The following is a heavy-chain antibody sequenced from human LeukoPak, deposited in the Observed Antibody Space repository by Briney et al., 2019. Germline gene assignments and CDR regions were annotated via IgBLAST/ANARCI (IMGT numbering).Heavy chain of an antibody. CDR2: IKADGSGT. D-gene: IGHD2/OR15-2a*01. CDR1: GFNIGPYA. V-gene: IGHV3-43*02. Sequence: GGSLRLSCAASGFNIGPYAMYWVRQGPGRGLEWVSVIKADGSGTFYSDSVRGRFTTSRDNSKNSLYLQMSSLTSDDTALYYCATWAFYHNLDVWGQGTTVAVSS. J-gene: IGHJ6*02. CDR3: ATWAFYHNLDV.